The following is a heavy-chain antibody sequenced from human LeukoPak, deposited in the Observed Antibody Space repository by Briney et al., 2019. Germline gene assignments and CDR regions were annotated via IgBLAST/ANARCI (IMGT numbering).Heavy chain of an antibody. D-gene: IGHD3-10*01. J-gene: IGHJ4*02. CDR3: ARAIYGSGSFVDY. V-gene: IGHV1-2*02. CDR2: MNPKSGAT. CDR1: GYRFTGYY. Sequence: ASVKVSCKTSGYRFTGYYLHWVRQAPGQGLEWMGWMNPKSGATDYARKFQGRVTMTRDTSISTAYMELSRLRSDDTAVYYCARAIYGSGSFVDYWGQGTLVTVSS.